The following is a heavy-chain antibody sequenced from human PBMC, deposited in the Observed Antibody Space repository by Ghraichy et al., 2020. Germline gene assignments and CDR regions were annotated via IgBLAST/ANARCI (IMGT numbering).Heavy chain of an antibody. CDR3: ARGLPQYGGSATG. J-gene: IGHJ4*02. CDR1: GGSVSSNSYY. D-gene: IGHD1-26*01. V-gene: IGHV4-61*01. Sequence: SQTLSLTCTVSGGSVSSNSYYWSWIRQPPGKGLEWIGYIYYIGSIYNPSLKSRVTISRDTSKNQFSLKLNSVTAADTAVYYCARGLPQYGGSATGWGQGTLVTVSS. CDR2: IYYIGS.